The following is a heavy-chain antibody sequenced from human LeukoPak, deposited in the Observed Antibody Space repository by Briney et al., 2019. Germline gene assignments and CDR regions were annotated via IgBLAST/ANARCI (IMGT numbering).Heavy chain of an antibody. CDR2: INPSGGST. CDR3: ARGVNSDNPSDY. V-gene: IGHV1-46*01. CDR1: GYTFTSYY. Sequence: ASVKASCKASGYTFTSYYMHWVRHAPGQGLEWMGIINPSGGSTSYAQKFQGRVTMTRDTSTSTVYMELSSLRSEDTAVYYCARGVNSDNPSDYWGQGTLVTVSS. J-gene: IGHJ4*02. D-gene: IGHD1-26*01.